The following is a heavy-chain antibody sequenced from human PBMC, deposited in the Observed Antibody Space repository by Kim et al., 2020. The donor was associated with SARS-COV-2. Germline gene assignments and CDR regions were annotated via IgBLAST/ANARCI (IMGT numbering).Heavy chain of an antibody. J-gene: IGHJ5*02. CDR1: GFTFSSYA. Sequence: GGSLRLSCAASGFTFSSYAMSWVRQAPGKGLEWVSAISGSGGSTYYADSVKGRFTISRDNSKNTLYLQMNSLRAEDTAVYYCAKSRRYSSSWGNWFDAWGQGTLVTVSS. CDR2: ISGSGGST. D-gene: IGHD6-13*01. CDR3: AKSRRYSSSWGNWFDA. V-gene: IGHV3-23*01.